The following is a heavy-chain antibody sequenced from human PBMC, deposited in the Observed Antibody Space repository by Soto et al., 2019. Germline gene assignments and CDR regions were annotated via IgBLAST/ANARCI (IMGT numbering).Heavy chain of an antibody. Sequence: QVQLVQSGAEVKKPGASVKVSCKVSGYTLTELSMHWVRQAPGKGLEWMGGFDPEDGETIYAQKFQGRVTMTEDTSTDTAYMELSSLRSEDTAVYYCATDLSSHQGLGQNYCYYYYMDVWGKGTTVTVSS. J-gene: IGHJ6*03. CDR1: GYTLTELS. V-gene: IGHV1-24*01. CDR2: FDPEDGET. CDR3: ATDLSSHQGLGQNYCYYYYMDV. D-gene: IGHD3-16*01.